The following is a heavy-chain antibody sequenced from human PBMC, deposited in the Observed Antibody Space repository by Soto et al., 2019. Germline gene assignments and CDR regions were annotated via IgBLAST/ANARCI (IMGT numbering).Heavy chain of an antibody. V-gene: IGHV3-23*01. CDR3: EKDQFRDICCYSSSYYYNGMVV. Sequence: PGGSLRLSCAASGFTFSSYAMSWVRQAPGKGLEWVSAISGSGGSTYYADSVKGRFTISRDNSKNTLYLQMNSLRAEDTAVYYCEKDQFRDICCYSSSYYYNGMVVWGQGITVTV. CDR1: GFTFSSYA. J-gene: IGHJ6*02. CDR2: ISGSGGST. D-gene: IGHD3-22*01.